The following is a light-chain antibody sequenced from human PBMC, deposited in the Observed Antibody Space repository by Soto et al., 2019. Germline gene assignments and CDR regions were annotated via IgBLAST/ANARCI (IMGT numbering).Light chain of an antibody. CDR1: QRISTF. CDR3: QQSYSLPPT. Sequence: DIQMNQSPSSLSASVGDRVTITCRASQRISTFFNWYQQKPGKAPNLLLYAAASLQSGVPSRFSGSGSGTDFTLTSSSLQPDDFATYYCQQSYSLPPTFGGGTKVEI. J-gene: IGKJ4*01. CDR2: AAA. V-gene: IGKV1-39*01.